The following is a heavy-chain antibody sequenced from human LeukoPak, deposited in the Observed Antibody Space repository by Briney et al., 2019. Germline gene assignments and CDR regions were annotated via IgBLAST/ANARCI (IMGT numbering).Heavy chain of an antibody. D-gene: IGHD3-22*01. CDR1: GFTLSDYW. CDR2: IKRDGSEI. Sequence: GGSLTLSCAASGFTLSDYWMTWVRQPPGKGLELVANIKRDGSEIYYLDFLKGRFTISRDNAKNSLYLQMNSLRAEDTALYYCAKQAQGGYNRYFDYWGRGTLVTVSS. CDR3: AKQAQGGYNRYFDY. J-gene: IGHJ4*02. V-gene: IGHV3-7*03.